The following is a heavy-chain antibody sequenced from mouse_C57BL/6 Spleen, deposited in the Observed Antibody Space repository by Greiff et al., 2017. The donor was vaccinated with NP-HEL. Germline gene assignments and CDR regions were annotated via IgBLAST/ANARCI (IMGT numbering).Heavy chain of an antibody. D-gene: IGHD1-1*01. V-gene: IGHV1-63*01. Sequence: QVQLQQSGAELVRPGTSVKMSCKASGYTFTNYWIGWAKQRPGHGLEWIGDIYPGGGYTNYNEKFKGKATLTADKSSSTAYMQFSSLTSEDSAIYCCARVAITTVVSSPWYFDVWGTGTTVTVSS. CDR3: ARVAITTVVSSPWYFDV. CDR1: GYTFTNYW. J-gene: IGHJ1*03. CDR2: IYPGGGYT.